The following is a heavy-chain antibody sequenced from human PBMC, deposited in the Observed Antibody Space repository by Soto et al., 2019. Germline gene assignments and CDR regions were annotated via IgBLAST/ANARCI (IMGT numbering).Heavy chain of an antibody. Sequence: SETLSLTCTVSVGSISSGGYYWSWIRHHPGKGLEWIGYIYYSGSTYYNPSLKSRVTISVDTSKNQFSLKLSSVTAADTAVYYCARDRRYYYDSSGYYLSGGAYWFDPWGQGTLVTVSS. V-gene: IGHV4-31*03. CDR2: IYYSGST. CDR3: ARDRRYYYDSSGYYLSGGAYWFDP. D-gene: IGHD3-22*01. J-gene: IGHJ5*02. CDR1: VGSISSGGYY.